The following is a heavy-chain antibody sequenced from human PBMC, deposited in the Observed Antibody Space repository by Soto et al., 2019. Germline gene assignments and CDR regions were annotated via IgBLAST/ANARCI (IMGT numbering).Heavy chain of an antibody. CDR3: ARDLGSGAYYYDSSGYFDY. J-gene: IGHJ4*02. V-gene: IGHV1-46*03. D-gene: IGHD3-22*01. CDR1: GYTFTSYY. CDR2: INPSGGST. Sequence: ASVKVSCKASGYTFTSYYMHWVRQAPGQGLEWMGIINPSGGSTSYAQKSQGRVTMTRDTSTSTVYMELSSLRSEDTAVYYCARDLGSGAYYYDSSGYFDYWGQGTLVTVS.